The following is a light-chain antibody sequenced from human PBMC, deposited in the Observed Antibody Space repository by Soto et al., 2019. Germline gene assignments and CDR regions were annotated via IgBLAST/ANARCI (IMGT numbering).Light chain of an antibody. Sequence: EIVMTQSPASLSVSPGEGATLSCRASQTVASNLAWYQQKPGQGPRLLIHGASTRATGVRARFSGSGSGTDFTLTISSLQSEDFAVYYCQQYHNWPPQYTFGQGTKLQIK. V-gene: IGKV3-15*01. CDR2: GAS. CDR3: QQYHNWPPQYT. CDR1: QTVASN. J-gene: IGKJ2*01.